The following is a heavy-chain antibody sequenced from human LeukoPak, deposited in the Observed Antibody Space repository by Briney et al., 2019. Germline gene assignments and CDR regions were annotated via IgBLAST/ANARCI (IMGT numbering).Heavy chain of an antibody. CDR3: ARIRYFDPFDY. Sequence: SETLSLTCAVYGGSFSCYYWSWIRQPPGKRLEWIGEINHSGSTNYNPSLKSRVTISVDTSKNQFSLKLSSVTAADTAVYYCARIRYFDPFDYWGQGTLVTVSS. V-gene: IGHV4-34*01. D-gene: IGHD3-9*01. CDR1: GGSFSCYY. CDR2: INHSGST. J-gene: IGHJ4*02.